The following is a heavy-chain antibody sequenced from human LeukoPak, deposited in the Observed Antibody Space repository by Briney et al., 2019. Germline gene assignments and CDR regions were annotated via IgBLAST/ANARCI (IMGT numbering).Heavy chain of an antibody. Sequence: SVKVSCKASGGTFSSYAISWVRQAPGQGLEWMGGIIPIFGTANYAQKFQGRVTITADESTSTAYMELSSLRSEDAAVYYCARSLVDYGSGSYRSFDYWGQGTLVTVSS. V-gene: IGHV1-69*01. D-gene: IGHD3-10*01. J-gene: IGHJ4*02. CDR1: GGTFSSYA. CDR2: IIPIFGTA. CDR3: ARSLVDYGSGSYRSFDY.